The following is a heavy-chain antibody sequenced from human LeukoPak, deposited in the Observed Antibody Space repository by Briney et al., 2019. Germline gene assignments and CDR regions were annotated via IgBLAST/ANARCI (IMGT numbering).Heavy chain of an antibody. CDR1: GFTSSDYY. V-gene: IGHV3-11*01. J-gene: IGHJ4*02. D-gene: IGHD6-13*01. CDR2: ISSSGSTI. Sequence: GGSLRLSCAASGFTSSDYYMSWIRQAPGKGLEWVSYISSSGSTIYYADSVRGRFTISRDNAKNSLYLQMNSLRAEDTAVYYCATSLRGLDSSSHWGQGTLVTVSS. CDR3: ATSLRGLDSSSH.